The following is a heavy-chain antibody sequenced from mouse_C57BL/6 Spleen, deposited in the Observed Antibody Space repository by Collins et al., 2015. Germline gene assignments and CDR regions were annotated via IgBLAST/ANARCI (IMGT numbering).Heavy chain of an antibody. J-gene: IGHJ3*01. V-gene: IGHV1-81*01. CDR3: AREGVYYGSSPWFAY. CDR1: GYTFTDYV. Sequence: QVQLQQSGPELVKPGASVKMSCKASGYTFTDYVISWVKQRTGQGLEWIGEIYPGSGSTYYNEKFKGKATLTADKSSNTAYMQLSSLTSEDSAVYFCAREGVYYGSSPWFAYWGQGTLVTVSA. D-gene: IGHD1-1*01. CDR2: IYPGSGST.